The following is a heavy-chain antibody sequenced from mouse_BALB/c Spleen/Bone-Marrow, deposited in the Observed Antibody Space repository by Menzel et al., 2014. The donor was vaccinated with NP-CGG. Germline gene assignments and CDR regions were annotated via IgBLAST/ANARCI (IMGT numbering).Heavy chain of an antibody. Sequence: QVHVKQSGAELARPGASVKMSCRASGYTFTTYTMHWVKQRPGQGLEWIGYINPSSGYTYYNQKFKGKATLTADKSSSTAYMELRSLTSEDSAVYYCTRGGSSRWYFDVWGAGSTVTASS. V-gene: IGHV1-4*01. CDR1: GYTFTTYT. CDR2: INPSSGYT. J-gene: IGHJ1*01. D-gene: IGHD1-1*01. CDR3: TRGGSSRWYFDV.